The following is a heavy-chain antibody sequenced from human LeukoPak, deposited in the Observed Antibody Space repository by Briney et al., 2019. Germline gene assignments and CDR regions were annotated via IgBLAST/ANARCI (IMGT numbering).Heavy chain of an antibody. D-gene: IGHD4-17*01. J-gene: IGHJ5*02. CDR1: GYSFISYW. Sequence: KNGESLKISCKGSGYSFISYWIGWVRQMPGKGPEWMGIIYPGDSDTRYSPSFQGQVTISADKSISTAYLQWSSLKASDTAMYYCARLDYGDYGDRDNWFDPWGQGTLVTVSS. V-gene: IGHV5-51*01. CDR2: IYPGDSDT. CDR3: ARLDYGDYGDRDNWFDP.